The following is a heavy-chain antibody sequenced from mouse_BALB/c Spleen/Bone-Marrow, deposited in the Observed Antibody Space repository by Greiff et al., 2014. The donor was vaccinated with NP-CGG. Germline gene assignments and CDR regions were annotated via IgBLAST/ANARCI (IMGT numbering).Heavy chain of an antibody. CDR2: ISCYNGAT. Sequence: LVKTGASVKISCKASGYSFTGYYMHWVKQSHGKSHEWIGYISCYNGATSYNQKFKGKATFTVDTSSSTAYMQFNSLTSEDSAVYYCARGDGYYVDFDYWGQGTTLTVSS. D-gene: IGHD2-3*01. J-gene: IGHJ2*01. CDR1: GYSFTGYY. CDR3: ARGDGYYVDFDY. V-gene: IGHV1S34*01.